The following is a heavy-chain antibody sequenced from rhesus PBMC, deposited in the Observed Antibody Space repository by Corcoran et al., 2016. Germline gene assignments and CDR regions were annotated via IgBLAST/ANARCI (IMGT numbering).Heavy chain of an antibody. CDR3: ARYKGAARDGLDS. Sequence: QVQLQESGPGLVKPSETLSLTCAVSGVSFTTYFWSWIRQPPGGGLGWIGEISGNEGTHTYSPSLKNRVTISKDASRNQVSLELSSVAAADTAVYYCARYKGAARDGLDSWGQGVVVIVSS. CDR2: ISGNEGTH. V-gene: IGHV4-80*01. J-gene: IGHJ6*01. D-gene: IGHD6-19*01. CDR1: GVSFTTYF.